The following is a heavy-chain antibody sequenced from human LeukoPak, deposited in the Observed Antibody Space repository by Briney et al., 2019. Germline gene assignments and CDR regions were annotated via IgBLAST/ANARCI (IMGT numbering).Heavy chain of an antibody. V-gene: IGHV3-23*01. CDR1: GFSFSSYA. D-gene: IGHD3/OR15-3a*01. CDR2: IGGGPGNT. CDR3: AKGGLVHPLHI. Sequence: GGSLRLSCAASGFSFSSYAMSWVRQAPGKGLEWVSVIGGGPGNTYYTDSVKGRFTISRDNSKNTLYLQMNSLRAEDTAVYYCAKGGLVHPLHIWGQGTMVTVSS. J-gene: IGHJ3*02.